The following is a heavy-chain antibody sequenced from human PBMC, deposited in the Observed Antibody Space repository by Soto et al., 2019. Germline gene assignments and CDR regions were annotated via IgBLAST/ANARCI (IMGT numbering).Heavy chain of an antibody. CDR3: ARDRDQLLVQLDWFDP. V-gene: IGHV3-21*01. CDR1: GFTFSSYS. J-gene: IGHJ5*02. D-gene: IGHD2-2*01. Sequence: GGSLRLSCAASGFTFSSYSMNWVRQAPGKGLEWVSSISSSSSYIYYADSVKGRFTISRDNAKNSLYLQMNSLRAEDTAVYYCARDRDQLLVQLDWFDPWGQGTLVTVSS. CDR2: ISSSSSYI.